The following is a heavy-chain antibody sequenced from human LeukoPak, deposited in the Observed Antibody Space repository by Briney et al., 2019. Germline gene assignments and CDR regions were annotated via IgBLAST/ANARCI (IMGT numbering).Heavy chain of an antibody. CDR3: AKDKLRGDILTGYYVTYYFDY. J-gene: IGHJ4*02. D-gene: IGHD3-9*01. Sequence: GGSLRLSCAASGFTFSSYAMSWVRLAPGKGLEWISAISGSGGGTYYADSVKGRFTISRDNSKNTLYLQMNSLRAEDTDVYYCAKDKLRGDILTGYYVTYYFDYWGQETLVTVSS. CDR1: GFTFSSYA. V-gene: IGHV3-23*01. CDR2: ISGSGGGT.